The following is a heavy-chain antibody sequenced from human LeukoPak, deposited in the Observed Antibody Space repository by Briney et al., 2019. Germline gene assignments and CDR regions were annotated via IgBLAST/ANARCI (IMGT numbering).Heavy chain of an antibody. J-gene: IGHJ4*02. V-gene: IGHV3-30-3*01. CDR1: GFTFSSYA. Sequence: GGSLRLSCAASGFTFSSYAMHWVRQALGKGLEWVAVISYDGSNKYYADSVKGRFTISRDNSKNTLYLQMNSLRAEDTAVYYCAKDPSFDYWGQGTLVTVSS. CDR2: ISYDGSNK. CDR3: AKDPSFDY.